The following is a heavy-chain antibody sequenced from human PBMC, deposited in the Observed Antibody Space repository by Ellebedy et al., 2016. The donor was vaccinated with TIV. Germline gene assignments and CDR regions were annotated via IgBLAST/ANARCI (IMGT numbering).Heavy chain of an antibody. Sequence: GGSLRLSCAASGFTFSTYAMHWVRQAPGKGLEWVAVISYDGSNKYYADSVKGRFTIPRNNSKNTLFLQMNSLRAEDTAVYYCARRSTKYFDYWGQGTLVTVSS. J-gene: IGHJ4*02. CDR2: ISYDGSNK. CDR3: ARRSTKYFDY. CDR1: GFTFSTYA. D-gene: IGHD2-2*01. V-gene: IGHV3-30-3*01.